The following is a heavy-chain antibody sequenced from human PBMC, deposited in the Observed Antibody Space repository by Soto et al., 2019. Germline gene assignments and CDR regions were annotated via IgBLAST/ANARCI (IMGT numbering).Heavy chain of an antibody. CDR2: IYPGDSDT. V-gene: IGHV5-51*01. CDR3: ARRLTYCGGDCSYNWFDS. Sequence: GESLKISFKGSLYSFITYWIAWVRQMPVKGLEWIGVIYPGDSDTRYSPSFQGQVTISADKSISTAYLQWSSLKASDTAMYYCARRLTYCGGDCSYNWFDSWGQGTLVTVSS. D-gene: IGHD2-21*02. CDR1: LYSFITYW. J-gene: IGHJ5*01.